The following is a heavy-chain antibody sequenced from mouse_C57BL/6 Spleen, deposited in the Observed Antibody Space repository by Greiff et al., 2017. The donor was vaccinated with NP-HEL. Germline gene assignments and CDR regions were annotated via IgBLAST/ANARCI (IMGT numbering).Heavy chain of an antibody. CDR1: GYTFTSYG. Sequence: VKLQQSGAELARPGASVKLSCKASGYTFTSYGISWVKQRTGQGLEWIGEIYPRSGNTYYNEKFKGKATLTADKSSSTAYMELRSLTSEDSAVYFCARGGYGNYPYYFDYWGQGTTLTVSS. CDR3: ARGGYGNYPYYFDY. CDR2: IYPRSGNT. V-gene: IGHV1-81*01. D-gene: IGHD2-1*01. J-gene: IGHJ2*01.